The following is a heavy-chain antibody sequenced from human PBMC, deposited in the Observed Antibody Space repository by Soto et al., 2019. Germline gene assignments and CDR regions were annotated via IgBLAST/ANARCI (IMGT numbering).Heavy chain of an antibody. J-gene: IGHJ6*02. CDR2: ISYDGSNK. CDR1: GFTFSSYG. D-gene: IGHD3-22*01. Sequence: PGGSLRLSCAASGFTFSSYGMHWVRQAPGKGLEWVAVISYDGSNKYYADSVKGRFTISRDNSKNSLYLQMNSLRAEDTAVYYCAVIYSSGYLSTVMDVWGQGTTVTVSS. CDR3: AVIYSSGYLSTVMDV. V-gene: IGHV3-30*03.